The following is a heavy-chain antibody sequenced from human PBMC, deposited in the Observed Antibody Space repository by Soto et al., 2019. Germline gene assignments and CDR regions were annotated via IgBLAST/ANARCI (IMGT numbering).Heavy chain of an antibody. CDR2: SA. CDR1: GGTFSIYT. Sequence: QVQLVQSGAEVKKPGSSVKVSCKASGGTFSIYTIYWVRQAPGQGLEWMGGSANSAEKFQGRLTVTADESTSTVCLELSSLTSEYTAVCYCAREGPPDIAWFDPWGQGTLVSVSS. J-gene: IGHJ5*02. D-gene: IGHD2-15*01. V-gene: IGHV1-69*01. CDR3: AREGPPDIAWFDP.